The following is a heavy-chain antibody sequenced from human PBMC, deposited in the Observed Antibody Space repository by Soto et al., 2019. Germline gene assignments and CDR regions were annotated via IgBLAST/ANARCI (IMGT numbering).Heavy chain of an antibody. D-gene: IGHD2-2*01. J-gene: IGHJ4*02. CDR3: ARLGGYCSSTKCYGGGDY. CDR2: IYPGDSDT. Sequence: PGESLKISCKGSGYSFTSYWIGWVRQMPGKGLEWMGIIYPGDSDTRDSPSFQGQVTISADKSISTDYLQWSSLKASDTAMYYCARLGGYCSSTKCYGGGDYWGQGPQVTVSS. V-gene: IGHV5-51*01. CDR1: GYSFTSYW.